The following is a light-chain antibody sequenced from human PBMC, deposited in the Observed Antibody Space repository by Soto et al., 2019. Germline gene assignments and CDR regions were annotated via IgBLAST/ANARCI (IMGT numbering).Light chain of an antibody. CDR1: QSVNNNY. CDR3: QQYGSSPGT. CDR2: GAA. Sequence: EIVLTQSPGTLSLSPGERAALSCRASQSVNNNYLAWYQQKPGQAPRLLIHGAAIRATGIPDRFSGSGSGADFTLTISRLEPADFAVYYCQQYGSSPGTFGQGTRLEIK. V-gene: IGKV3-20*01. J-gene: IGKJ5*01.